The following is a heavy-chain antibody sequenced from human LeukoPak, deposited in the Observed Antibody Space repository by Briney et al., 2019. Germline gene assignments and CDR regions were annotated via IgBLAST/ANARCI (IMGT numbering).Heavy chain of an antibody. CDR1: GFTFSSYG. J-gene: IGHJ4*02. Sequence: GRSLRLSCAASGFTFSSYGMHWVRQAPGKGLEWVAVIWYDGSNKYYADSVKGRFTISRDNSKNTLYLQMNSLRAEDTAVYYCARDLGDSGYHPLDYWGQGTLVTVSS. V-gene: IGHV3-33*01. CDR2: IWYDGSNK. CDR3: ARDLGDSGYHPLDY. D-gene: IGHD3-22*01.